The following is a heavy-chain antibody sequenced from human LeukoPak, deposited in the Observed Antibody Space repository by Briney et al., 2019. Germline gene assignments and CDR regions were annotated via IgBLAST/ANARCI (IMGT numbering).Heavy chain of an antibody. D-gene: IGHD3-22*01. Sequence: PGGSLRLSCAASGFTFDNYAMHWVRQVPGKGLEWVSGISWNSGPIGYADSVKGRFTISRDNAKNSLYLQMNSLRAEDTALYYCAKGPDSTGYYYRDNWFDPWGQGTLVTVSS. CDR1: GFTFDNYA. J-gene: IGHJ5*02. CDR3: AKGPDSTGYYYRDNWFDP. V-gene: IGHV3-9*01. CDR2: ISWNSGPI.